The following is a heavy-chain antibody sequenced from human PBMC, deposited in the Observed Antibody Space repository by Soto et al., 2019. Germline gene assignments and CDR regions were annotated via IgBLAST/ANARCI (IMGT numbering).Heavy chain of an antibody. Sequence: SATQAITCAVYGGSVSGDYWSWIRQPPGKGLEWIGEINHSGSTNYNPSLKSRVTISVDTSKNQFSLKLSSVTAADTAVYYCARGRMWQLAPYNWFDPWGQGTLVTV. CDR2: INHSGST. CDR1: GGSVSGDY. D-gene: IGHD6-6*01. CDR3: ARGRMWQLAPYNWFDP. J-gene: IGHJ5*02. V-gene: IGHV4-34*01.